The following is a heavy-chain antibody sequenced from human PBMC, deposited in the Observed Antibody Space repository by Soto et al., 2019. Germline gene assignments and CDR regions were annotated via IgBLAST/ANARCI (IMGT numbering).Heavy chain of an antibody. V-gene: IGHV3-21*01. CDR1: GFTSSDHN. J-gene: IGHJ6*02. Sequence: GGSLRLSCAASGFTSSDHNMNWVRQAPGKGLEWVSSISSSGRYIYYADSVKGRFTISRDNARNSLYLQMTSLRTEDTAMYYCVRENYYYGMDVWGQGTAVTVSS. CDR2: ISSSGRYI. CDR3: VRENYYYGMDV.